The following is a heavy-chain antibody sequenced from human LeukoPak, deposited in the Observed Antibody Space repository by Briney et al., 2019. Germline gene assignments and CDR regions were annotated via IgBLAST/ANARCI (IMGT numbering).Heavy chain of an antibody. J-gene: IGHJ5*02. D-gene: IGHD2-15*01. CDR3: ARHVPPARDRSGGSCYEARWFDP. CDR1: GGSISSSSYY. Sequence: SETLSLTCTVSGGSISSSSYYWGWIRQPPGKGLEWIGSIYYSGSTYYNPSLKSRVTISVDTSKNQFSLKLSSVTAADTAVYYCARHVPPARDRSGGSCYEARWFDPWGQGSLVTVSS. V-gene: IGHV4-39*01. CDR2: IYYSGST.